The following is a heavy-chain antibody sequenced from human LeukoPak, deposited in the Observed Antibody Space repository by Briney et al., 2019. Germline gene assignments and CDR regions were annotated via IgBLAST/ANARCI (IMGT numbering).Heavy chain of an antibody. CDR3: ARGSTMTFDY. J-gene: IGHJ4*02. V-gene: IGHV4-59*01. D-gene: IGHD3-22*01. Sequence: SETLSLTCTVSGGSINYYYWMWIRQPPGKGLEWIGYIYYSGGTHYNPSLKSRVTMLVDTSKNQFSLKLTAVTAADTAVYYCARGSTMTFDYWGQGTLVTVSS. CDR2: IYYSGGT. CDR1: GGSINYYY.